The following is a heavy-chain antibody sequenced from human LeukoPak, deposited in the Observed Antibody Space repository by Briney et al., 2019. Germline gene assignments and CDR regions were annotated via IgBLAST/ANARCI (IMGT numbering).Heavy chain of an antibody. V-gene: IGHV4-59*08. CDR3: ARHVDTLGGHDY. Sequence: SETLSLTCTVSGGSISSYYWSWIRQPPGKGLEWIGYIYYSGSTNYNPSLKSRVTISVDTSKNQFSLKLSSVTAADTAVYYCARHVDTLGGHDYWGQGTLVTVSS. CDR2: IYYSGST. J-gene: IGHJ4*02. CDR1: GGSISSYY. D-gene: IGHD3-10*01.